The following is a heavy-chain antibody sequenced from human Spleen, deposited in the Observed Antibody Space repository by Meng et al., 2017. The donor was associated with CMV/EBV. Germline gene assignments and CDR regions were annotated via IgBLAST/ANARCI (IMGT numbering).Heavy chain of an antibody. CDR2: INPYSGGT. J-gene: IGHJ6*02. Sequence: ASVKVSCKASGYTFTGYYIHWVRQAPGQGLEWLGWINPYSGGTNYAQNFQGRVTMTRDTSISTAYMEFTRLRSDDTAVYYCARHRILRFLEWLPEPREIQINGLDVWGQGTTVTVSS. D-gene: IGHD3-3*01. CDR1: GYTFTGYY. V-gene: IGHV1-2*02. CDR3: ARHRILRFLEWLPEPREIQINGLDV.